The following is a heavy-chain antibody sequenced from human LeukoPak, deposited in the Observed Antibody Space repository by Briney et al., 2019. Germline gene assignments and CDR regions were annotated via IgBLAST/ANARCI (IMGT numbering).Heavy chain of an antibody. J-gene: IGHJ4*02. Sequence: GGSLRLSCEASGFPFSSYAMTWVRQAPGKGLEWVSTISNSGDRTYYADSVKGRFTISRDNSKNTLYLQMNSLRTEDTAVYYCAKDFVPRGGSYFPGFDYWGQGTLVIVSS. CDR3: AKDFVPRGGSYFPGFDY. V-gene: IGHV3-23*01. CDR2: ISNSGDRT. D-gene: IGHD1-26*01. CDR1: GFPFSSYA.